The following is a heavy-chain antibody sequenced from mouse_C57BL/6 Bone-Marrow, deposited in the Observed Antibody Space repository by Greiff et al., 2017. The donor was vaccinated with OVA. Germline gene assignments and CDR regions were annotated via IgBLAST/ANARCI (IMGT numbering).Heavy chain of an antibody. CDR1: GFNIKDDY. CDR3: TTYGNPHLYFDY. J-gene: IGHJ2*01. Sequence: EVQLQQSGAELVRPGASVKLSCTASGFNIKDDYMHWVKQRPEQGLEWIGWIDPENGDTEYASKFQGKATITADTSSNTAYLQLSSLTSEDTAVYYCTTYGNPHLYFDYWGQGTTLTVSS. V-gene: IGHV14-4*01. D-gene: IGHD2-10*02. CDR2: IDPENGDT.